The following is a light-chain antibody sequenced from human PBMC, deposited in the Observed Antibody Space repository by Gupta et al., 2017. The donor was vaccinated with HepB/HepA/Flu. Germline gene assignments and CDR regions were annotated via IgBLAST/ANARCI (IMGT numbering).Light chain of an antibody. CDR2: YNSDSDK. CDR1: SGINVGSYS. J-gene: IGLJ2*01. CDR3: MIWHNGVV. V-gene: IGLV5-45*02. Sequence: QAVLTQPSSISASPGASASLTCPLRSGINVGSYSIYWYQQKPGSPPQYLMKYNSDSDKEQGSGVPSRFSGSKDGSANAATLFISGLQSEDEADYYCMIWHNGVVFGGGTKLTVL.